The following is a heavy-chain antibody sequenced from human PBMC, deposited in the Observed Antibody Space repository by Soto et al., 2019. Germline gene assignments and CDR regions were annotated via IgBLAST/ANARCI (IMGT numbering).Heavy chain of an antibody. D-gene: IGHD1-26*01. CDR1: GFIFSTYS. V-gene: IGHV3-21*01. CDR2: ISGSSSYI. Sequence: EVQLVESGGGLVNPGGSLRLSCAASGFIFSTYSMNWVRQAPGKGLEWVSSISGSSSYIYYTDSLKGRFTISRDNAKNLLYLQMSSLRAEDTGVYYCARDKVGMGDFFDYWGQGTLVTVSS. J-gene: IGHJ4*02. CDR3: ARDKVGMGDFFDY.